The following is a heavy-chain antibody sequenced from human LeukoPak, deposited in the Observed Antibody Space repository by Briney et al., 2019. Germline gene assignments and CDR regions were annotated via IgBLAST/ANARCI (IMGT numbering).Heavy chain of an antibody. D-gene: IGHD6-19*01. J-gene: IGHJ3*02. Sequence: GGSLRLSCAASGFTFDDYGMSWVRQAPGRGLEWVSLISGDGGSTYYADSVKGRFTISRDNNKNSLYLQMNSLRTEDTALYYCAKSADSSGWYEAFDIWGQGTMVTVSS. CDR1: GFTFDDYG. CDR2: ISGDGGST. V-gene: IGHV3-43*02. CDR3: AKSADSSGWYEAFDI.